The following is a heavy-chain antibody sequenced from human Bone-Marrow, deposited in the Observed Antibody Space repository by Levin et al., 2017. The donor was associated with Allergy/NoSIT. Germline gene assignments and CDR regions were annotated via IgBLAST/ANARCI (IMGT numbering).Heavy chain of an antibody. D-gene: IGHD6-13*01. J-gene: IGHJ6*02. V-gene: IGHV3-21*06. CDR1: GFNFSSYT. CDR3: ARDGAAGSLDTLLYFYYGMDV. Sequence: GGSLRLSCAASGFNFSSYTMNWVRQAPGTGLEWVSAISPSGKFIYYGDSVKDRFTISRDNAKSLLYLQMNSLRADDTAVYYCARDGAAGSLDTLLYFYYGMDVWGQGTTVTVSS. CDR2: ISPSGKFI.